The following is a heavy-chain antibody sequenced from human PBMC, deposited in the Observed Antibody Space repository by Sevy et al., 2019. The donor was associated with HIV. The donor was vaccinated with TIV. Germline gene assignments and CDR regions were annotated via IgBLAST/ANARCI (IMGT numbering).Heavy chain of an antibody. CDR1: GFTVSSNY. J-gene: IGHJ3*02. D-gene: IGHD6-6*01. V-gene: IGHV3-53*01. Sequence: GGSLRLSCAASGFTVSSNYMSWVRQAPGKGLEWVSLIYDVGSTYFADSVKGRFTISRDNSKNTLYLQMNSLRAEDTAVYYCARESGYSSSPRAFDIWGQGTLVTVSS. CDR3: ARESGYSSSPRAFDI. CDR2: IYDVGST.